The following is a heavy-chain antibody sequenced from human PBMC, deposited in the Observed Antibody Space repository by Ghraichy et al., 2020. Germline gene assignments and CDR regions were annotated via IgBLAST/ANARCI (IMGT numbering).Heavy chain of an antibody. CDR1: GGSISSSTYY. V-gene: IGHV4-39*01. CDR2: IYYSGST. D-gene: IGHD4-17*01. J-gene: IGHJ3*02. Sequence: GSLSLTCTVSGGSISSSTYYWGWIRQPPGKGLEWIGSIYYSGSTYYNPSLKSRVTISVDTSKNQFSLKLSSVTAADTAVYYCARHRTRSTVTAYDAFDIWGQGTMVTVSS. CDR3: ARHRTRSTVTAYDAFDI.